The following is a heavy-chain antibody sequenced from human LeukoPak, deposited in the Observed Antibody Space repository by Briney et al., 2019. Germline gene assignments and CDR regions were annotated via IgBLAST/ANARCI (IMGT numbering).Heavy chain of an antibody. CDR3: ARGGNHYYYYMDI. Sequence: PSETLSLTCTVSGGSINPYYWSWIRQSPGKGLEWIGYIYYSGITDYNPSLKSRVTMSIDTSKKQFSLKLTSVTAADTAVYLCARGGNHYYYYMDIWGKGTRVTVSS. V-gene: IGHV4-59*01. CDR1: GGSINPYY. J-gene: IGHJ6*03. CDR2: IYYSGIT. D-gene: IGHD4-23*01.